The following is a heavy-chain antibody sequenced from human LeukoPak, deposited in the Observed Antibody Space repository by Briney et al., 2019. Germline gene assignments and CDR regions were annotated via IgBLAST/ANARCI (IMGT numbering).Heavy chain of an antibody. Sequence: GGSLRLSCAASGFYFANYAMSWVRQAPGKGLEWVSATVGGGSPNTYHADSVKGRFTISRDSSKNTLFLQMNRLRPEDAAVYYCAKAPVTTCRGAYCYPFDYWGQGTLVTVSS. J-gene: IGHJ4*02. V-gene: IGHV3-23*01. CDR2: TVGGGSPNT. CDR3: AKAPVTTCRGAYCYPFDY. CDR1: GFYFANYA. D-gene: IGHD2-21*01.